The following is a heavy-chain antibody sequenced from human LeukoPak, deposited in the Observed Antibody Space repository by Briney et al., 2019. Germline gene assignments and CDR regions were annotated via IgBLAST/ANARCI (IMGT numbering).Heavy chain of an antibody. J-gene: IGHJ5*02. Sequence: ASVKVSCKASGYTFTGYYMHWVRQAPGQGLEWMGWINPNSGGTNYAQKFQGRVTMTRDTSISTAYMELSRLRSDDTAVYYCARGPTGIAVADLFDPWGQGTLVTVSS. V-gene: IGHV1-2*02. CDR3: ARGPTGIAVADLFDP. CDR1: GYTFTGYY. D-gene: IGHD6-19*01. CDR2: INPNSGGT.